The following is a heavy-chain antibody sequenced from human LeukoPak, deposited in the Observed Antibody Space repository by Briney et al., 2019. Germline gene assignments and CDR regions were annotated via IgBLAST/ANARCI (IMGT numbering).Heavy chain of an antibody. Sequence: ASVKVSCKASGYTFTTYGISWVRQAPGQGLEWMGWTSAYNDKTKYAQKLEGRVTMTTDTSTSTAYMELRSLRSDDTAVYYCARGTYFDYWGQGTLVTVSS. CDR1: GYTFTTYG. V-gene: IGHV1-18*01. CDR2: TSAYNDKT. D-gene: IGHD1-1*01. J-gene: IGHJ4*02. CDR3: ARGTYFDY.